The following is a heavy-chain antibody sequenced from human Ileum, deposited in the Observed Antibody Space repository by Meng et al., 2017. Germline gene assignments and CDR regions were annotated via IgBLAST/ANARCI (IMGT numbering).Heavy chain of an antibody. D-gene: IGHD2-21*01. J-gene: IGHJ4*02. V-gene: IGHV4-4*02. CDR1: GDSISSRDW. Sequence: QGPLQESGPGLGKPSGTLSLTCAVSGDSISSRDWWSWVRQPPGKGLEWIGEISQESGRTNYNPSLKSRVTISLDKSKNQFSLNLNSVTAADTAVYYCVRNEGYSLGDWGQGTLVTVSS. CDR3: VRNEGYSLGD. CDR2: ISQESGRT.